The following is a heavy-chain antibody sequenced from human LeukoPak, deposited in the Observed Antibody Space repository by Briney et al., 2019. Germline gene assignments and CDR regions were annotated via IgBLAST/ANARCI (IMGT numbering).Heavy chain of an antibody. V-gene: IGHV3-53*01. D-gene: IGHD5-18*01. CDR3: ARALTDSYGLYYYYYGMDV. J-gene: IGHJ6*02. Sequence: GGSLRLSCAASGFTVSSNYMSWVRQAPGKGLEWVSVIYSGGSTYFADSVKGRFTISRDNSKNTLYLQMNSLRAEDTAVYYCARALTDSYGLYYYYYGMDVWGQGTTVTVSS. CDR2: IYSGGST. CDR1: GFTVSSNY.